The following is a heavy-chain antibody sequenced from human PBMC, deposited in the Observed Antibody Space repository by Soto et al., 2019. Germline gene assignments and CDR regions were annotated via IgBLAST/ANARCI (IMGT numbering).Heavy chain of an antibody. J-gene: IGHJ6*02. CDR2: IYYSGST. Sequence: QVQLQESGPGLVKPSQTLSLTCTVSGGSISSGDYYWSWIRQPPGKGLEWIGYIYYSGSTYYNPSLKSRVTISVDTSKNQFSLKLSSVTAADTAVYYCARVGSSSWPYCYYDCMDVWGQGTTVTVSS. CDR3: ARVGSSSWPYCYYDCMDV. CDR1: GGSISSGDYY. V-gene: IGHV4-30-4*01. D-gene: IGHD6-13*01.